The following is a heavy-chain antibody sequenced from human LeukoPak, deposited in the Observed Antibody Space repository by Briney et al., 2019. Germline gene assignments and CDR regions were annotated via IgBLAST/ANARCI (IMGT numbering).Heavy chain of an antibody. J-gene: IGHJ4*02. D-gene: IGHD6-13*01. CDR1: GFTFSSYT. CDR2: ITGGSTYI. CDR3: ARVIGQYGSSWPFDY. Sequence: GRSLRLSCAASGFTFSSYTMNWVRQAPGKGLEWVSSITGGSTYIYYADSLKGRFTISRDNAKNSLYLQMNSLRAEDTAVYYGARVIGQYGSSWPFDYWGQGTLVTVSS. V-gene: IGHV3-21*01.